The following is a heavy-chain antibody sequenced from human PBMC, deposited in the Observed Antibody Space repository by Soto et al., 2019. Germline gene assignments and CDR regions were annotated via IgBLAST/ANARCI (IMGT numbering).Heavy chain of an antibody. J-gene: IGHJ4*02. CDR3: ARATPVTDY. V-gene: IGHV3-72*01. CDR2: TRNKANSHTT. Sequence: GGSLRLSCAASGFIFSDHYMDWVRQAPGKGLEWVGRTRNKANSHTTEYAASVKGRFTISRDDSKNSLYLQMTSLKIEDTAVYYCARATPVTDYWGQGTLVTVSS. CDR1: GFIFSDHY. D-gene: IGHD4-17*01.